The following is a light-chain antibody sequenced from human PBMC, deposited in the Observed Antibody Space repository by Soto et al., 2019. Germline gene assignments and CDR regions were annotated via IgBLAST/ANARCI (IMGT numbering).Light chain of an antibody. CDR2: DAS. CDR3: QQYNSYPYT. CDR1: QSISSW. V-gene: IGKV1-5*01. J-gene: IGKJ2*01. Sequence: DIQMTQSPSTLSASVGDRVTITCRASQSISSWLAWYQQKPGKAPKLLIYDASSLESGVPSRFSGSGSGTEFSLTISSLQPDDFATYYCQQYNSYPYTVGQGTKV.